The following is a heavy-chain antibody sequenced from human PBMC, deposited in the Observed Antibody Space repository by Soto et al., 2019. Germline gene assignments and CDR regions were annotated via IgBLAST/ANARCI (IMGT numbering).Heavy chain of an antibody. CDR1: GYTFTSYA. CDR2: INAGNGNT. V-gene: IGHV1-3*01. Sequence: QVQLVQSGAEVKKPGASVKVSCKASGYTFTSYAMHWVRQAPGQRLEWMGWINAGNGNTKYSQKFQGRVNITRDTSASTAYMERSSLRSEDTAVYYCARGEYDFWSGYYAYWGQGTLVTVSS. J-gene: IGHJ4*02. CDR3: ARGEYDFWSGYYAY. D-gene: IGHD3-3*01.